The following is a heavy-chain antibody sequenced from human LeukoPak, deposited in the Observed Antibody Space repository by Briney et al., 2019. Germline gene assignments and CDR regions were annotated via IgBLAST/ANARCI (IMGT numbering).Heavy chain of an antibody. CDR1: GFTFSSYG. J-gene: IGHJ3*02. Sequence: GGSLRLSCAASGFTFSSYGMSWVRQAPGKGLEWVSAISGSGGSTYYADSVKGRFTISRDNAKNSLYLQMNSLRAEDTAVYYCARDPYDSSLHAFDIWGQGTMVTVSS. CDR2: ISGSGGST. V-gene: IGHV3-23*01. D-gene: IGHD3-22*01. CDR3: ARDPYDSSLHAFDI.